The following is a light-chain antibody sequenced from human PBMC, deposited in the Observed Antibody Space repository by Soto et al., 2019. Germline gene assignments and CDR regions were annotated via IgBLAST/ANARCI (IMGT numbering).Light chain of an antibody. CDR2: GAS. Sequence: EIVMTQSSATLSVSPGERATLSCRASQSVSSNLAWYQQKPGQAPRLLIYGASSRATGIPDRFSGSGSGTDFTLTISSLESEDFAVYYCQQRSNWPPLTFGGGTKVDIK. J-gene: IGKJ4*01. CDR3: QQRSNWPPLT. CDR1: QSVSSN. V-gene: IGKV3D-15*01.